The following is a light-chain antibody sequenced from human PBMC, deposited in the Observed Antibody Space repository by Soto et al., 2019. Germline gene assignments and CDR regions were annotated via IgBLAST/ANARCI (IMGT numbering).Light chain of an antibody. CDR2: AAS. CDR3: QQSYSTLGT. J-gene: IGKJ1*01. CDR1: QSISTY. Sequence: DIQMTQSPSSLSASLGDRVTITCRASQSISTYLNWYQQKAGLAPKLLIYAASSLQSGVPSRFSGSGSGTDFTLTISSLQPEDFATYYCQQSYSTLGTFGQGTKVDIK. V-gene: IGKV1-39*01.